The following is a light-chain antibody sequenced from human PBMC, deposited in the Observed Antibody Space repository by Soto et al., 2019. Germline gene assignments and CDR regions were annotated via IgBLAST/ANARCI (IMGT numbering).Light chain of an antibody. J-gene: IGLJ1*01. CDR2: EVS. Sequence: QSVRTQPASVSGSPGRSITISCTGTSSDVGYYNLVSWYQQHPGKAPKFMIYEVSKRPSGVSNRFSGSKSGNTASLTISGLQPEDEADYFCCSYAGSSTFVFGTGTKVTVL. CDR3: CSYAGSSTFV. V-gene: IGLV2-23*02. CDR1: SSDVGYYNL.